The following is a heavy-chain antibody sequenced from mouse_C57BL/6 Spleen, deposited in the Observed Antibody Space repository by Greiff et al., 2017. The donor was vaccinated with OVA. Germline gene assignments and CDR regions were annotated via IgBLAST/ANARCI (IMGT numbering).Heavy chain of an antibody. Sequence: VHVKQSGPELVKPGASVKISCKASGYSFTDYNMNWVKQSNGKSLEWIGVINPNYGSTSYNQKFKGKATLTVDQSSSTAYMQLSSLTSEDSAVCYCARELLGGAKDDWGQGTSVTVSS. CDR1: GYSFTDYN. CDR3: ARELLGGAKDD. D-gene: IGHD2-1*01. CDR2: INPNYGST. V-gene: IGHV1-39*01. J-gene: IGHJ4*01.